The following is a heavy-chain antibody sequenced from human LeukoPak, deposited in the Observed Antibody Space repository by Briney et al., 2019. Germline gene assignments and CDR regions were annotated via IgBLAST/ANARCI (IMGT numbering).Heavy chain of an antibody. CDR3: ARHDDYSRAFDT. J-gene: IGHJ3*02. V-gene: IGHV4-39*01. CDR1: GGSISSSSYY. D-gene: IGHD4-11*01. CDR2: IYYSGST. Sequence: PSETLSLTCTVSGGSISSSSYYWGWIRQPPGKGLEWIGSIYYSGSTYYNPSLKSRVTISVDTSKNQFSLRLNSVTAADTAVYFCARHDDYSRAFDTWGQGTMITVSS.